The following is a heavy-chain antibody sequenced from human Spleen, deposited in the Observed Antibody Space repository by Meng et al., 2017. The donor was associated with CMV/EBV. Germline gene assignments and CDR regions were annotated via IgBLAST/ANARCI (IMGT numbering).Heavy chain of an antibody. CDR2: IKSKTDGGTT. Sequence: GESLKISCAASGFTVSGNYMSWVRQAPGKGLEWVGRIKSKTDGGTTDYAAPVKGRFTISRDDSKNTLYLQMNSLKTEDTAVYYCTTEFLWEYSSSSLYYFDYWGQGTLVTVSS. D-gene: IGHD6-6*01. J-gene: IGHJ4*02. CDR3: TTEFLWEYSSSSLYYFDY. V-gene: IGHV3-15*01. CDR1: GFTVSGNY.